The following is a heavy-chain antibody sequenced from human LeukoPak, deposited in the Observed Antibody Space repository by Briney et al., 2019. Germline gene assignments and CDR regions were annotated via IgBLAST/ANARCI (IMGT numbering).Heavy chain of an antibody. J-gene: IGHJ6*01. Sequence: PSDPLSLTCAVYGGSFSGYYWIWIRQPPGEGLECLGEINHSGSTNYNPSLKSRVPISVDTSKNHFSLKLSSVTAADTAVYYCSCYYYVYGTVVSGQRDTVTVSS. CDR2: INHSGST. CDR3: SCYYYVYGTVV. V-gene: IGHV4-34*01. CDR1: GGSFSGYY.